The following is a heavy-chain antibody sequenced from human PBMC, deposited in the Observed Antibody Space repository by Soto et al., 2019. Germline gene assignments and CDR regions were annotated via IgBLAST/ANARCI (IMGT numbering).Heavy chain of an antibody. CDR2: IIPIFGTA. V-gene: IGHV1-69*06. CDR3: ARTRQYSSSSEVSSFDP. Sequence: GASVKVSCKASGGTFSSYAISWVRQAPGQGLEWMGGIIPIFGTANYAQKFQGRVTITADKSTSTAYMELSSLRSEDTAVYYCARTRQYSSSSEVSSFDPWGQGTLVTVS. J-gene: IGHJ5*02. CDR1: GGTFSSYA. D-gene: IGHD6-6*01.